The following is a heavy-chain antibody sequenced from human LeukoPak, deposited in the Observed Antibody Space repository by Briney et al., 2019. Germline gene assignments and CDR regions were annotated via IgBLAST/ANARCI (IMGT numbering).Heavy chain of an antibody. V-gene: IGHV6-1*01. CDR3: ARGDCSGGICYSDSAFDI. D-gene: IGHD2-15*01. CDR2: TFYRSKWYN. J-gene: IGHJ3*02. CDR1: GDSVSRNRTA. Sequence: SQTLSLTFAISGDSVSRNRTAWNWIRQSPSRGLEWLGRTFYRSKWYNDYTSSVKSRISIKPDTSKNQFSLQLNSVTPDDTAVYYCARGDCSGGICYSDSAFDIWGQGTMVTVSS.